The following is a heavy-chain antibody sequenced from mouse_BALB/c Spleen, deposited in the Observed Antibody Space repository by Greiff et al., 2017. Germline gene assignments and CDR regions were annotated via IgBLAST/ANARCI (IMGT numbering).Heavy chain of an antibody. CDR1: GFTFSSYW. CDR2: INPSNGRT. J-gene: IGHJ2*01. Sequence: QVQLQQSGAELVKPGASVKLSCKTSGFTFSSYWMHWVKQRPGQGLEWIGEINPSNGRTNYNEKFKSKATLTVDKSSSTAYMQLSSLTSEDSAVYYCARQDYDYDYWGQGTTLTVSS. D-gene: IGHD2-4*01. V-gene: IGHV1S81*02. CDR3: ARQDYDYDY.